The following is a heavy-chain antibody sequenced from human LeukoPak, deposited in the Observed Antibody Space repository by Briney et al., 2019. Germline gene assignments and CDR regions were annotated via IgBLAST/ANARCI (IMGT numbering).Heavy chain of an antibody. CDR2: IYYSGST. CDR3: ARARTDCSSTSCLGYYFDY. CDR1: GGSISSGVYY. Sequence: SETLSLTCTVSGGSISSGVYYWSWIRQHPGKGLEWIGYIYYSGSTYYNPSLKSRVTVSVDTSKNQFSLKLSSVTAADTAVYYCARARTDCSSTSCLGYYFDYWGQGTLVTVSS. V-gene: IGHV4-31*03. D-gene: IGHD2-2*01. J-gene: IGHJ4*02.